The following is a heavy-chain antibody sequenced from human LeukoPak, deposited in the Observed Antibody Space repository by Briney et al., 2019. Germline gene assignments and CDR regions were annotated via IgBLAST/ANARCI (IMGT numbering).Heavy chain of an antibody. D-gene: IGHD3-22*01. CDR2: ISAYNGNT. J-gene: IGHJ5*02. CDR3: ARPLRSEVGYYDSSGYYYDWFDP. V-gene: IGHV1-18*01. Sequence: ASVKVSCKASCYTFTNYGISWVRQAPGQGLEWMGWISAYNGNTNYAQKLQGRVTMTTDTSTSTAYMELRSLRSDDTAVYYCARPLRSEVGYYDSSGYYYDWFDPWGQGTLVTVSS. CDR1: CYTFTNYG.